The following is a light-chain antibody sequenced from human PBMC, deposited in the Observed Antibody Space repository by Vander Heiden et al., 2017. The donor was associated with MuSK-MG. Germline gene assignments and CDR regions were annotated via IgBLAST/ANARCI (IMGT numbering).Light chain of an antibody. V-gene: IGKV3-15*01. CDR1: HSISSN. J-gene: IGKJ4*01. CDR3: QQDDSWPLT. Sequence: EVVMAQSPATLSVSPGERATLSCRASHSISSNLAWYQQKPGQAPRLLIYGASSRATGIPARFSGSGSGTEFTLTISSLQSEDFAIYYCQQDDSWPLTFGGGTKVEIK. CDR2: GAS.